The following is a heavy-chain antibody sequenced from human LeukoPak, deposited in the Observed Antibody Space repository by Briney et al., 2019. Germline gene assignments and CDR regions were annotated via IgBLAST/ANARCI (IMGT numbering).Heavy chain of an antibody. J-gene: IGHJ4*02. CDR2: IYYRGST. CDR3: ARGLYTSSSGEVYFDY. CDR1: GGSIGSYY. Sequence: SETLSLTCIVSGGSIGSYYWSWIRQPPGKGLEWIGHIYYRGSTSYNPSLKSRVTISVDTSKNQFSLKLSSVTAADTAVYYCARGLYTSSSGEVYFDYWGQGTLVTVSS. D-gene: IGHD6-6*01. V-gene: IGHV4-59*01.